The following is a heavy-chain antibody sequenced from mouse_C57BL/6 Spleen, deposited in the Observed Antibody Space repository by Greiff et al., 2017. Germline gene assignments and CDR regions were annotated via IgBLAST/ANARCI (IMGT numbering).Heavy chain of an antibody. CDR2: IHPNSGST. J-gene: IGHJ4*01. V-gene: IGHV1-64*01. CDR1: GYTFTSYW. Sequence: VKLQQPGAELVKPGASVKLSCKASGYTFTSYWMHWVKQRPGQGLEWIGMIHPNSGSTNYNEKFKSKATLTVDKSSSTAYMQLSSLTSEDSAVYYWAGGAYGNPLYARDYWGQGTSVTVSS. D-gene: IGHD2-1*01. CDR3: AGGAYGNPLYARDY.